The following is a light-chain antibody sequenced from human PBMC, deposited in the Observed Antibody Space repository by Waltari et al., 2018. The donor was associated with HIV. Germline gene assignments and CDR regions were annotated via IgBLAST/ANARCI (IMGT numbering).Light chain of an antibody. J-gene: IGLJ2*01. V-gene: IGLV2-14*01. CDR3: QSYDTILSGPVVV. Sequence: QSALTQPASVSGSPGQSITISCTGTSSDVVGYNYVSWYQQHPGKAPKLMIYEVSNRPSGVPDRFSASKSGTSASLAISGLQAEDEADYYCQSYDTILSGPVVVFGGGTKLTVL. CDR1: SSDVVGYNY. CDR2: EVS.